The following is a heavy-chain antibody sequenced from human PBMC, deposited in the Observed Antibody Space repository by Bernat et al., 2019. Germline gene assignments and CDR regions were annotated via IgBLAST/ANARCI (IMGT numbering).Heavy chain of an antibody. CDR3: AREHSTSWYTYYFDY. CDR2: IKQDGSEK. CDR1: GFTFSIFW. D-gene: IGHD2-2*02. Sequence: VQLVESGGDLVQPGGSLRLSCAASGFTFSIFWMSWVRQAPGKGLEWVANIKQDGSEKYHVDSVKGRFTISRDNAKNSLHLQMNSLRAEDTAVYYCAREHSTSWYTYYFDYWGQGTLVTVSS. J-gene: IGHJ4*02. V-gene: IGHV3-7*01.